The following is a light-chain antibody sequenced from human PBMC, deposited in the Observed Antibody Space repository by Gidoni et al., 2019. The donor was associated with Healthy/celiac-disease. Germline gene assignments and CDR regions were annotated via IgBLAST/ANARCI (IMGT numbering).Light chain of an antibody. CDR1: QSVSSY. Sequence: EIVLTPSPATMPWSPGERATLSCRASQSVSSYLAWYPQQPGQAPRLLIYDASNRATGITARFSGRGSGTDFTLAISSLVPEDFAVYYCQQRSNWPPRFGQGTKVEIK. CDR3: QQRSNWPPR. J-gene: IGKJ1*01. CDR2: DAS. V-gene: IGKV3-11*01.